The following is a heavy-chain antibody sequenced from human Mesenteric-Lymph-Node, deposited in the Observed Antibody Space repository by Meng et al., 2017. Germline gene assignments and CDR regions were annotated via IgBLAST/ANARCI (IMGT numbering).Heavy chain of an antibody. D-gene: IGHD4-17*01. J-gene: IGHJ5*02. CDR1: GFTFSSYA. V-gene: IGHV3-30*04. CDR3: ASAPATVGWFDP. Sequence: GETLKISCAASGFTFSSYAMHWVRQAPGKGLEWVAVISYDGSNKYYADSVKGRFTISRDNSKNTLYLQMNSLRAEDTAVYYCASAPATVGWFDPWGQGTLSPSPQ. CDR2: ISYDGSNK.